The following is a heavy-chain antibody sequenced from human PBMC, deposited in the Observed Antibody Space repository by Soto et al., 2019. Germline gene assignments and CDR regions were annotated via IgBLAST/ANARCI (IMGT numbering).Heavy chain of an antibody. CDR3: ASYGYCSSTSCYFDY. V-gene: IGHV4-59*01. CDR1: GGSISSYY. D-gene: IGHD2-2*01. J-gene: IGHJ4*02. Sequence: PSETLSLTCTVSGGSISSYYWSWIRQPPGKGLEWIGYIYYSGSTNYNPSLKSRVTISVDTSKNQFSLKLSSVTAADTAVYYCASYGYCSSTSCYFDYWGQGTLVTVSS. CDR2: IYYSGST.